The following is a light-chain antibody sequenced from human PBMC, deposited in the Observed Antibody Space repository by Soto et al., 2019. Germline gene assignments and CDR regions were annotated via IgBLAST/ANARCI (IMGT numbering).Light chain of an antibody. V-gene: IGKV3-20*01. J-gene: IGKJ2*01. CDR2: AAS. CDR3: QQQGT. CDR1: QYLSSSY. Sequence: EIVLTQSPGTLSLSPGERATLSCRASQYLSSSYLVWYQQKPGQAPRLLIYAASSRATGIPDRFSGSGSATEYTLTISRLEPEDFAVYDCQQQGTFGQGTKLEIK.